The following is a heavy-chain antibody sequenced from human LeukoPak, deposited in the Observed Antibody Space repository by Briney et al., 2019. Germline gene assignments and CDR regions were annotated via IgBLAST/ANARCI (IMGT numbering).Heavy chain of an antibody. CDR3: AKVASSSWYGYYYYMDV. J-gene: IGHJ6*03. CDR1: GFTFSSYG. CDR2: IRYDGSNK. V-gene: IGHV3-30*02. Sequence: PGGSLRLSCAASGFTFSSYGMHWVRQAPGKGLEWVAFIRYDGSNKYYADSVKGRFTISRDNAKNSLYLQMNSLRAEDTAVYYCAKVASSSWYGYYYYMDVWGKGTTVTVSS. D-gene: IGHD6-13*01.